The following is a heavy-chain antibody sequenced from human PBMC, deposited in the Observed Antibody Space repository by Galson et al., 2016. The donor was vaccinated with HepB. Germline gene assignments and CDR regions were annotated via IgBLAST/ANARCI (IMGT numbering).Heavy chain of an antibody. Sequence: SETLSLTCNVSGGPISGYYWAWIRQPPGKGLEWIGHIYSSENTNYSPSLKSRVTISGDTSKNQFSLMLRSLTAADTAIYYCARDSVAKLGYWGQGILVTVS. CDR3: ARDSVAKLGY. J-gene: IGHJ4*02. D-gene: IGHD5-12*01. CDR2: IYSSENT. CDR1: GGPISGYY. V-gene: IGHV4-59*01.